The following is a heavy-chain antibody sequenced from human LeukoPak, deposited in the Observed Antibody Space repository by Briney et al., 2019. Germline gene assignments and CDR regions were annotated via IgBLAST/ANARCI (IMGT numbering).Heavy chain of an antibody. J-gene: IGHJ4*02. V-gene: IGHV3-74*01. D-gene: IGHD6-13*01. CDR1: GFSFGSYA. CDR3: ARMIWGYSSSWYRDY. Sequence: GGPLRLSCAASGFSFGSYAMSWVRQAPGKGLVWVSRINSDGSSTSYADSVKGRFTISRDNAKNTLYLQMNSLRAEDTAVYYCARMIWGYSSSWYRDYWGRGTLVTVSS. CDR2: INSDGSST.